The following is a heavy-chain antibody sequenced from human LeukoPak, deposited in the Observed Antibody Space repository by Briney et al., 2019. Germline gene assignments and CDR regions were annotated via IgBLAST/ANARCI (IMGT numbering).Heavy chain of an antibody. CDR2: INHSGST. D-gene: IGHD5-12*01. V-gene: IGHV4-34*01. CDR1: GGSSSGYY. J-gene: IGHJ6*03. CDR3: ARVLVAKYYYYMDV. Sequence: SETLSLTCVLYGGSSSGYYWSWIRQPPGKGLEWIGEINHSGSTNYNPSLKSRVTISVDTSKNQFSLKLSSVTAADTAVYYCARVLVAKYYYYMDVWGKGTTVTVSS.